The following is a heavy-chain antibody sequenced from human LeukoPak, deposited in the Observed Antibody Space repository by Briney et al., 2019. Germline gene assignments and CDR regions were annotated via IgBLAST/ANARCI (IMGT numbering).Heavy chain of an antibody. CDR2: IYYSGST. V-gene: IGHV4-59*01. J-gene: IGHJ3*02. CDR3: ARVARGDYDWLVTAGAFDI. D-gene: IGHD2-21*02. Sequence: SETLSLTCTVSGGSISSYYWSWIRQPPGKGLEWIGYIYYSGSTNYNPSLKSRVTISVDTSKNQFSLKLSSVTAADTAVYYCARVARGDYDWLVTAGAFDIWGQGTMVTVSS. CDR1: GGSISSYY.